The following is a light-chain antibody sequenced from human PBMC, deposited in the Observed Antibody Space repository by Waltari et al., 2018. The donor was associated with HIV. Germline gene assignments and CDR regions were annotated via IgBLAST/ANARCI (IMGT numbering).Light chain of an antibody. CDR2: AAS. CDR3: QQTYRTPQT. CDR1: QSIDTY. J-gene: IGKJ5*01. V-gene: IGKV1-39*01. Sequence: DIQMTQSPSSLSASVGDRGTITCRASQSIDTYLNWYQQTPGKAPKLLIFAASNLQGGVPSRFSGSGSGTDFTLTVNSLQPEDFATYYCQQTYRTPQTFGQGTRLAI.